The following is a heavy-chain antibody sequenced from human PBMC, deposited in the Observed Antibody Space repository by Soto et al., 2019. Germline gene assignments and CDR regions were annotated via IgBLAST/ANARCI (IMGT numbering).Heavy chain of an antibody. V-gene: IGHV3-23*01. CDR3: AKDEGAVVPAAFGY. Sequence: PGGSLRLSCAASGFTFSNYAMTWVRQAPGKGLEWVSAISGSGGSTYYADSVKGRFTISRDNSKNTLYLQMFSLRAEDTAVYYCAKDEGAVVPAAFGYWGQGTLVTAPQ. CDR2: ISGSGGST. CDR1: GFTFSNYA. D-gene: IGHD2-2*01. J-gene: IGHJ4*02.